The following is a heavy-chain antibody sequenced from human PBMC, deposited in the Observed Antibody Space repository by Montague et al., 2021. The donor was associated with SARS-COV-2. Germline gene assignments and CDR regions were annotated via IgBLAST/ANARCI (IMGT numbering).Heavy chain of an antibody. CDR3: ARDGSLRFEILIGPRHYYNDMDV. Sequence: SETLSLTCTVSGGSISSSSYYWGWIRHPPGKGLEWIGSIYHSGRTYYNPSLKSRVTISVDTSKNQFSLKLSSVTAADTAVYYCARDGSLRFEILIGPRHYYNDMDVWGQGTTVPVSS. D-gene: IGHD3-9*01. J-gene: IGHJ6*02. CDR2: IYHSGRT. V-gene: IGHV4-39*07. CDR1: GGSISSSSYY.